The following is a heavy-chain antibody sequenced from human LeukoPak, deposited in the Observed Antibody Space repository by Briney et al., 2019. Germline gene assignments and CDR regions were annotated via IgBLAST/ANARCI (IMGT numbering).Heavy chain of an antibody. CDR2: INHSGST. CDR1: GGSFSGYY. CDR3: ARESPGP. V-gene: IGHV4-34*01. Sequence: PSETLSLTWAVYGGSFSGYYWSWIRQPPGKGLEWIGEINHSGSTNYNPSLKSRVTISVDTSKNQFSLKLSPVTAADTAVYYCARESPGPWGQGTLVAVSS. J-gene: IGHJ5*02.